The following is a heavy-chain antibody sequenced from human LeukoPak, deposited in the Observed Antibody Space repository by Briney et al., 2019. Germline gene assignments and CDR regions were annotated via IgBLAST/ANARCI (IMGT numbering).Heavy chain of an antibody. D-gene: IGHD2-8*01. J-gene: IGHJ4*02. Sequence: SETLSLTCTVSGGXISSYYRSWIRQPAGKGLEWIGRIYTSGSTNYNPSLKSRVTMSVDTSKNQFSLKLSSVTAADTAVYYCARVPVYAYYFDYWGQGTLVTVSS. V-gene: IGHV4-4*07. CDR1: GGXISSYY. CDR3: ARVPVYAYYFDY. CDR2: IYTSGST.